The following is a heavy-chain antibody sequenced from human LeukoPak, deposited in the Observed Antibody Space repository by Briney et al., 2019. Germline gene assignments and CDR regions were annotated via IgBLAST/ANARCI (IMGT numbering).Heavy chain of an antibody. J-gene: IGHJ3*02. CDR3: AKDYYYDSSGFEFDAFDI. Sequence: PGGSLRLSCAASGFTFSSYGMNWVRQAPGKGGEWVSYISSSSSTIYYADSVKGRFTISRDNAKNSLYLQMNSLRAEDTAVYYCAKDYYYDSSGFEFDAFDIWGQGTMVTVSS. V-gene: IGHV3-48*01. D-gene: IGHD3-22*01. CDR1: GFTFSSYG. CDR2: ISSSSSTI.